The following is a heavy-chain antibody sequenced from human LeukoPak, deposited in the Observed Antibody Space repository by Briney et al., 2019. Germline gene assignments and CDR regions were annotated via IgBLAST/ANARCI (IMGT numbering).Heavy chain of an antibody. D-gene: IGHD1-26*01. V-gene: IGHV4-61*02. CDR3: ARGYGIGAFDI. J-gene: IGHJ3*02. Sequence: SQTLSLTCTVSGGSISSGSYYWSWIRQPAGKGLEWIGRIYTSGSTNYNPSLKSRVTISVDTSKNQFSLKLSSVTAADTAVYYCARGYGIGAFDIWGQGTMVTVSS. CDR2: IYTSGST. CDR1: GGSISSGSYY.